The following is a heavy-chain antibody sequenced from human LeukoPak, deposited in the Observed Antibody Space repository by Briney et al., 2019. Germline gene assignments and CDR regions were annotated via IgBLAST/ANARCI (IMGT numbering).Heavy chain of an antibody. CDR2: IYYSGST. V-gene: IGHV4-59*08. CDR1: GGSFSNYY. CDR3: ARHPTALVSSGFDP. D-gene: IGHD5-18*01. J-gene: IGHJ5*02. Sequence: SETLSLTCTVSGGSFSNYYWSWIRQPPGKGLEWIGDIYYSGSTNYNPSLKRRVTISVDTSKNQFSLNLSSVTAADTAVYYCARHPTALVSSGFDPWGQGTLVTVSS.